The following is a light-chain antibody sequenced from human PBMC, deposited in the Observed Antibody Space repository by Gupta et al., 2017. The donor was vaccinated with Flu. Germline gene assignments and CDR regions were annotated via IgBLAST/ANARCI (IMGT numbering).Light chain of an antibody. J-gene: IGLJ3*02. V-gene: IGLV2-14*01. Sequence: TVSATASSSDMGGYNYVSWYQQKAGEAPKLLRYEVTKRPSGVSDRFSGSKSDNTAALTISGLQAEDEATYHCSSYTFSATRWVFGGGTTVTVL. CDR2: EVT. CDR3: SSYTFSATRWV. CDR1: SSDMGGYNY.